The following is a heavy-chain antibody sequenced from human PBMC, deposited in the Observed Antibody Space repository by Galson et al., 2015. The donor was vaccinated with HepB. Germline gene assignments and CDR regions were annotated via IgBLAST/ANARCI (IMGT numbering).Heavy chain of an antibody. CDR2: IVVGSGNT. D-gene: IGHD2-2*02. J-gene: IGHJ3*02. Sequence: SVKVSCKASGFTFTSSAMQWVRQARGQRLEWIGWIVVGSGNTNYAQKFQERVTITRDMSTSTAYMELSSLRSEDTAVYYCAAGSGYCSSTSCYINAFDIWVQGTMVTVSS. V-gene: IGHV1-58*02. CDR1: GFTFTSSA. CDR3: AAGSGYCSSTSCYINAFDI.